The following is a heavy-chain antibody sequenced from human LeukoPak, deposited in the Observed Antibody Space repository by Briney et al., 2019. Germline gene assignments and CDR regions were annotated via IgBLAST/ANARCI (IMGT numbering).Heavy chain of an antibody. CDR2: IYYSGST. CDR1: GGSISSYY. J-gene: IGHJ6*03. CDR3: AREDYYYMDV. Sequence: SETLSLTCTVSGGSISSYYWSWIRQPPGMGLEWIGYIYYSGSTNYNPSLKSRVTISVDTSKNQFSLKLSSVTAADTAVYYCAREDYYYMDVWGKGTTVTVSS. V-gene: IGHV4-59*01.